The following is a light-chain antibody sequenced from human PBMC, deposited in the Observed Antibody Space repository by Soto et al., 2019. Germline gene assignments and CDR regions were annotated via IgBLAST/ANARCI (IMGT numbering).Light chain of an antibody. Sequence: DIQMTQSHSTLSASVGDRVTITCRASQSISSCLAWYQQKPGKAPKLLIYEASTLKSGVPSRFSGSGSGTEFTLTISSLLPEDFATYYCQHYYIYSWTFGQGTKVDIK. CDR3: QHYYIYSWT. J-gene: IGKJ1*01. CDR1: QSISSC. CDR2: EAS. V-gene: IGKV1-5*03.